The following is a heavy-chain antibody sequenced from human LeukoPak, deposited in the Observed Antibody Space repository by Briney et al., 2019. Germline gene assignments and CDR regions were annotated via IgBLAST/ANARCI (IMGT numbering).Heavy chain of an antibody. CDR2: IIPIFGTA. J-gene: IGHJ6*03. CDR3: ARVRTAAGRAYYYYMDV. V-gene: IGHV1-69*13. CDR1: GGTFSSYA. Sequence: SVKVSCKASGGTFSSYAISWVRQAPGQGLEWMGGIIPIFGTANYAQKFQGRVTITADESTSTAYMELSSLRSEDTAVYYCARVRTAAGRAYYYYMDVWGKGTTVTVSS. D-gene: IGHD6-13*01.